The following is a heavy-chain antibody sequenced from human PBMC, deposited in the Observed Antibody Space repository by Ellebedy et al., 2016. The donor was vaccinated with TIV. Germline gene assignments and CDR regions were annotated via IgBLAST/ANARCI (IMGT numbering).Heavy chain of an antibody. D-gene: IGHD5/OR15-5a*01. CDR1: GYTFTGYY. CDR3: ARTPWRSVTYSAYYYYLDV. CDR2: INPNSGGT. J-gene: IGHJ6*03. V-gene: IGHV1-2*02. Sequence: ASVKVSXXASGYTFTGYYMHWVRQAPGQGLEWMGWINPNSGGTNYAQKFQGRVTMTRDTSITTAYMELSGLRADDTAVYYCARTPWRSVTYSAYYYYLDVWGQGATVTVSS.